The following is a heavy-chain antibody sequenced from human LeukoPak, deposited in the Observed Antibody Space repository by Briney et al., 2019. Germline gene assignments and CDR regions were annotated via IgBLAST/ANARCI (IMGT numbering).Heavy chain of an antibody. Sequence: SETLSLTCTVSGGSISSSSYYWGWIRQPPGKGLEWIGSIYYSGSTYYNPSLKSRVTISVDTSKNQFSLKLSSVTAADTAVYYCARDLYYGSGSYWNAFDIWGQGTMVTVSS. CDR3: ARDLYYGSGSYWNAFDI. D-gene: IGHD3-10*01. CDR1: GGSISSSSYY. V-gene: IGHV4-39*07. CDR2: IYYSGST. J-gene: IGHJ3*02.